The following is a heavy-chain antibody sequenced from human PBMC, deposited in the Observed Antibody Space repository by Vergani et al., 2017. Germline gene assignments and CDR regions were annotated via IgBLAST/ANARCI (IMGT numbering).Heavy chain of an antibody. V-gene: IGHV1-8*01. CDR2: MNPNSGNT. CDR3: ARVVVTVWGSYRYTLGY. J-gene: IGHJ4*02. CDR1: GYTFTSYD. Sequence: QVQLVQSGAKVKKPGASVKVSCKASGYTFTSYDINWVRQATGQGLEWMGWMNPNSGNTGYAQKFQGRVTMTRNTSISTAYMELSSLRSEDTAVYYCARVVVTVWGSYRYTLGYWGQGTLVTVSS. D-gene: IGHD3-16*02.